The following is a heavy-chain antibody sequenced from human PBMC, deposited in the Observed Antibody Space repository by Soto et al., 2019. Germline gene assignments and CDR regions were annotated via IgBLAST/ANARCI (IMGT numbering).Heavy chain of an antibody. CDR2: IYFDGITT. CDR1: GFTFNTHW. J-gene: IGHJ4*02. D-gene: IGHD2-15*01. V-gene: IGHV3-74*01. Sequence: PVRSLKLCCTASGFTFNTHWMHWVRQAPGKGLVWVSRIYFDGITTNYADSVKGRLTVSRDNAKNTVYLHVNTLRDEDTAVYYCARGGPNVVDYWGWGSWVTVAS. CDR3: ARGGPNVVDY.